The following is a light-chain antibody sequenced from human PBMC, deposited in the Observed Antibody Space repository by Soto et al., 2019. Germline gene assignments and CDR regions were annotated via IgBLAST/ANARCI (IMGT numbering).Light chain of an antibody. CDR1: SSDVGSHNL. CDR2: EVS. CDR3: CSYGGSRAV. J-gene: IGLJ7*01. V-gene: IGLV2-23*02. Sequence: QSALTQPASVSGSPGQSITISCTGTSSDVGSHNLVSWYQQHSGQAPKLMIYEVSKRPLGVSARFSASKSGNTASLTISGLQAEDEADYYCCSYGGSRAVFGGGTPLTVL.